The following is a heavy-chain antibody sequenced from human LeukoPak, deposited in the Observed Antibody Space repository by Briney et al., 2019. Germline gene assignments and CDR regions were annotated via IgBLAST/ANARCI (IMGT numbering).Heavy chain of an antibody. CDR3: ARELWGASCY. D-gene: IGHD7-27*01. Sequence: PGGSLRLPCAASGFTFSSYAMNWVRQAPGKGLEWVSAISGSGDNTYYADSVKGRFTISRDNSKNTLYLQMNSLRAEDTAVYYCARELWGASCYWGQGTLVTVSS. V-gene: IGHV3-23*01. CDR2: ISGSGDNT. CDR1: GFTFSSYA. J-gene: IGHJ4*02.